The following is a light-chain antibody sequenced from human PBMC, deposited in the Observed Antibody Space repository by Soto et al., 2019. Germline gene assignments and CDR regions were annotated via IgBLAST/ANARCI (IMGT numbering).Light chain of an antibody. Sequence: EIVWTQSPGTLSLSPGERATLSCRASQRVSISYLAWYQQKPGQAPRLLIYGASSRATAIPDRFSGSGSGTDFTLTISRLEPEDCAVYYCQQYGSSSLYTFGQGTKREIK. CDR3: QQYGSSSLYT. V-gene: IGKV3-20*01. CDR2: GAS. CDR1: QRVSISY. J-gene: IGKJ2*01.